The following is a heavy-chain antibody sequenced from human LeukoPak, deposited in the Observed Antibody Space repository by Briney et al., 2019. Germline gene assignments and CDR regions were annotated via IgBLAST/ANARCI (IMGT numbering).Heavy chain of an antibody. CDR1: GFTFSSYA. Sequence: PGGSLRLSCAASGFTFSSYAMSWVRQAPGKGLEWVSAISGSGGSRYYADSVNGRFTISRDKSKNTLYLQINSLSAADTAVYSCAKHQSYYASSGYYYSDYWGQGTLVTVSS. J-gene: IGHJ4*02. D-gene: IGHD3-22*01. V-gene: IGHV3-23*01. CDR3: AKHQSYYASSGYYYSDY. CDR2: ISGSGGSR.